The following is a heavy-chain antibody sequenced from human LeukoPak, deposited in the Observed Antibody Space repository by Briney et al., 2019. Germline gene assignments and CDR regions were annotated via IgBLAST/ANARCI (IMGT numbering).Heavy chain of an antibody. CDR1: GFTFSSYA. CDR3: AREDTVTTHAFDI. D-gene: IGHD4-17*01. CDR2: INHSGST. J-gene: IGHJ3*02. Sequence: GSLRLSCAASGFTFSSYARSWIRQPPGKGLEWIGEINHSGSTNYNPSLKSRVTISVDTSKNQFSLKLSSVTAADTAVYYCAREDTVTTHAFDIWGQGTMVTVSS. V-gene: IGHV4-34*01.